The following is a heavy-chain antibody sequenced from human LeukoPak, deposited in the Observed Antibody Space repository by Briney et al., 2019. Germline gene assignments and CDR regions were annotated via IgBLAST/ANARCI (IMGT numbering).Heavy chain of an antibody. CDR3: ARHYGSGSYYNAGGNWFDP. Sequence: ASVTVSCKASGYTFTSYYMHWVRQAPGQGLEWMGIINPSGGSTSYAQKFQGRVTMTRDTSISTAYMELSRLRSDDTAVYYCARHYGSGSYYNAGGNWFDPWGQGTLVTVSS. D-gene: IGHD3-10*01. CDR1: GYTFTSYY. CDR2: INPSGGST. J-gene: IGHJ5*02. V-gene: IGHV1-46*01.